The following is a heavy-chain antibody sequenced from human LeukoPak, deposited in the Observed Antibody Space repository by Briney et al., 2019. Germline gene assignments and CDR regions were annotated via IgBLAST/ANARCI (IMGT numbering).Heavy chain of an antibody. CDR3: ATSSLDY. Sequence: PGGSLRLSCAASGFTFSSYAMYWVRQAPGKGLECVSTISSNGGSTSYANSVKGRFTFSRDNSKNTLYLQMGSLGADDMAVYYCATSSLDYWGQGTLVTVSS. CDR2: ISSNGGST. V-gene: IGHV3-64*01. D-gene: IGHD6-6*01. J-gene: IGHJ4*02. CDR1: GFTFSSYA.